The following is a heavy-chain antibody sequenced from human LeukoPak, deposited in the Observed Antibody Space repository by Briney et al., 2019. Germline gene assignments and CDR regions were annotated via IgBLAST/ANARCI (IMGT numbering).Heavy chain of an antibody. CDR2: IHYTGRT. Sequence: PSETLSLTCTVSGGSISGHYWSWIRQPPGKGLEWIGYIHYTGRTDYSPSLKSRVSLSVDTSKNQFSLKLSSVTAADTAVYYCARLPRAAAGRGTYYYYYMDVWGKGTTVTVSS. J-gene: IGHJ6*03. CDR3: ARLPRAAAGRGTYYYYYMDV. V-gene: IGHV4-59*11. D-gene: IGHD6-13*01. CDR1: GGSISGHY.